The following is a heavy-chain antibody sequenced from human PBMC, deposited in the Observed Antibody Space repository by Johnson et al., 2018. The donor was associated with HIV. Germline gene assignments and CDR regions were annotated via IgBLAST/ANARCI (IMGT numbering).Heavy chain of an antibody. CDR3: VRPGIAVAAAPDDDAFDI. D-gene: IGHD6-19*01. CDR1: GFTFSDYY. V-gene: IGHV3-11*04. J-gene: IGHJ3*02. Sequence: VQLVESGGGLVKPGGSLRLSCAASGFTFSDYYMSWIRQAPGNGLEWVSYISSSGSTIYYADSVKGRFTISRDNAKNSLYLQMNSLRAEDTAVYYCVRPGIAVAAAPDDDAFDIWGQGTMVTVSS. CDR2: ISSSGSTI.